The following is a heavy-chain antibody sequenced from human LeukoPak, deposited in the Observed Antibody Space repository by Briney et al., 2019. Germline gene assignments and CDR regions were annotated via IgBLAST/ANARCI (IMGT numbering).Heavy chain of an antibody. V-gene: IGHV1-2*02. CDR1: GYTFTGYY. D-gene: IGHD6-13*01. Sequence: GASVKVSCKAFGYTFTGYYMHWVRQAPGQGLEWMGWINPNSGGTNYAQKFQGRVTMTRDTSISTAYMELSRLRSDDTAVYYCARSISSRVGIFDYWGQGTLVTVSS. CDR2: INPNSGGT. CDR3: ARSISSRVGIFDY. J-gene: IGHJ4*02.